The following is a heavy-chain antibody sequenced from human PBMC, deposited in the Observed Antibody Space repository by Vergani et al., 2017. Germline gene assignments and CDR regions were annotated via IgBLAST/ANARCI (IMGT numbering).Heavy chain of an antibody. CDR3: ATHPRKDSVVVPAATFWH. CDR2: ISGSGGST. CDR1: GFTFSSYA. D-gene: IGHD2-2*01. J-gene: IGHJ1*01. Sequence: EVQLLESGGGLVQPGGSLRLSCAASGFTFSSYAMSWVRQAPGKGLEWVSAISGSGGSTYYADSVKGRFTISRDNSKNTLYLQMNSLRAEDTAVYYCATHPRKDSVVVPAATFWHWGQGTLVTVSS. V-gene: IGHV3-23*01.